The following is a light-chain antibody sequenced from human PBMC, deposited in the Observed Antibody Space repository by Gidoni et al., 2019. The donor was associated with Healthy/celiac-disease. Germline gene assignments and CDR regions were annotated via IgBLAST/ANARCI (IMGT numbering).Light chain of an antibody. CDR1: QGIRND. V-gene: IGKV1-6*01. J-gene: IGKJ2*01. CDR2: AAS. Sequence: AIHITQSPSSLSASVGDRVTITCRASQGIRNDLGWYQQKPGKAPKLLIYAASSLQSGVPSRFSGSGSGTDFTLTISSLQPEDFATYYCLQDYNYSFTFGQGTKLEIK. CDR3: LQDYNYSFT.